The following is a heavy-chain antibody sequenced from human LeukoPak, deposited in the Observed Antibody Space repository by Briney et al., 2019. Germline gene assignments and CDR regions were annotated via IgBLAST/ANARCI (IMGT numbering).Heavy chain of an antibody. Sequence: SETLSLTCTVSGGSISSYYWSWIRQPPGKGLEWIGYIYYSGSTNYNPSLKSRVTISVDTSKNQFSLKLSSVTAADTAVYYCARATNLRAFDIWGQGTMVTVSS. J-gene: IGHJ3*02. CDR2: IYYSGST. CDR1: GGSISSYY. D-gene: IGHD1-1*01. CDR3: ARATNLRAFDI. V-gene: IGHV4-59*12.